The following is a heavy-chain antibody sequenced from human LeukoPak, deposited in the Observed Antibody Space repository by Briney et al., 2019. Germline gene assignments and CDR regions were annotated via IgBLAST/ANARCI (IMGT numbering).Heavy chain of an antibody. V-gene: IGHV3-23*01. J-gene: IGHJ4*02. Sequence: GGSLRLSCAASGFTLSSYAMSWVRQAPGKGLEWVSAISGSGGSTYYADSVKGRFTISRDNSKNTLYLQMNSLRAEDTAVYYCAKVSSGYDYYFDYWGQGTLVTVSS. D-gene: IGHD5-12*01. CDR1: GFTLSSYA. CDR2: ISGSGGST. CDR3: AKVSSGYDYYFDY.